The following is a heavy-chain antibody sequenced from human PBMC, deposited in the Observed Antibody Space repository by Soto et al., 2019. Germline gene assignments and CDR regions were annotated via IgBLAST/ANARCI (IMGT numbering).Heavy chain of an antibody. CDR2: ISADGGNT. Sequence: VQLVESGGGLVQPGRSLRLSCAASGFSFDDYAMHWIRQPPGKGLEWVSGISADGGNTGYVYSVKGRFTISRDNAKNSLYLQMSSLRAEDTAFYYCAKGPYADYAIEWFDPWGQGTLVTVSS. J-gene: IGHJ5*02. V-gene: IGHV3-9*01. D-gene: IGHD4-17*01. CDR1: GFSFDDYA. CDR3: AKGPYADYAIEWFDP.